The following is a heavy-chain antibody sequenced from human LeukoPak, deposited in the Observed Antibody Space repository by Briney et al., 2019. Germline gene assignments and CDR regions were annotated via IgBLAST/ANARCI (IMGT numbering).Heavy chain of an antibody. CDR2: ISYDGSNK. V-gene: IGHV3-30-3*01. D-gene: IGHD3-16*01. Sequence: GGSLRLSCAASGLTFSSYAMYWVRQAPGKGLEWVAVISYDGSNKYYADSVKGRFTISRDNSKNTLYLQMNSLRAEDTAVYYCAKDLSYGGGTFDYWGQGTLVTVSS. CDR1: GLTFSSYA. CDR3: AKDLSYGGGTFDY. J-gene: IGHJ4*02.